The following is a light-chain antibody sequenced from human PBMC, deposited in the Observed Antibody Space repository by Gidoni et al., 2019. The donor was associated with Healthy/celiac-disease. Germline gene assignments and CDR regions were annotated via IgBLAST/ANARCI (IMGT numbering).Light chain of an antibody. CDR2: AAS. Sequence: DIQMTQSPSFLSASVGDRVTITCRARQSISSYLNWYQQKPGKAPKLLIYAASSLQSGVPSRFSGSGSGTDFTLTISSLQPEDFAAYYCQQNYSTPRTFXQXTKVEIK. V-gene: IGKV1-39*01. J-gene: IGKJ1*01. CDR1: QSISSY. CDR3: QQNYSTPRT.